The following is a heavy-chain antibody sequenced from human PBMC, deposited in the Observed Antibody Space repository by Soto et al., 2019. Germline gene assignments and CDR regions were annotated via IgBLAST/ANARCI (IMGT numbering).Heavy chain of an antibody. Sequence: SVKVSCKASGGTFRSYAISWVRQAPGQGLEWMGGIIPIFGTANYAQKFQGRVTITADESTSTAYMELSSLRSEDTAVYYCARELNRAPDYYYCMHVSCQGPTLTVSS. CDR1: GGTFRSYA. CDR2: IIPIFGTA. V-gene: IGHV1-69*13. D-gene: IGHD3-10*01. J-gene: IGHJ6*02. CDR3: ARELNRAPDYYYCMHV.